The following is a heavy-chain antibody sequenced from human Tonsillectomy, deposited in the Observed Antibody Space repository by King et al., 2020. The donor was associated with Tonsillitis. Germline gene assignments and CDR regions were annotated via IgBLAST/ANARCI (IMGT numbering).Heavy chain of an antibody. J-gene: IGHJ4*02. V-gene: IGHV4-30-4*01. CDR2: IYYNGDA. CDR3: ARVRYAKAFYDSSAYSFDY. CDR1: SGSISSGDYY. Sequence: VQLQESGPGLVKPSQTLSLTCTVSSGSISSGDYYWSWIRQPPGKGLEWFGYIYYNGDAYYNPSLNGRVTISVDTSKSQFSLKLRSVTAADTSVYFCARVRYAKAFYDSSAYSFDYWGQGTLVVVSS. D-gene: IGHD3-22*01.